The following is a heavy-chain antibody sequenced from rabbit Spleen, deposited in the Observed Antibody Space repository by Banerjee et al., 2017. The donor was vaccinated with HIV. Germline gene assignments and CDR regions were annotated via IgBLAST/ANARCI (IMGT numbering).Heavy chain of an antibody. V-gene: IGHV1S40*01. CDR1: GFSFSGNGY. Sequence: QSLEESGGGLVKPGASLTLTCTASGFSFSGNGYMCWVRQAPGKGLEWIACIDAGSSGFTYFATWAKGRFTCSKTSSTTVTLQMTRLTAADTATYFCARDTSSSFSSYGMDLWGPGTLVTVS. CDR2: IDAGSSGFT. J-gene: IGHJ6*01. CDR3: ARDTSSSFSSYGMDL. D-gene: IGHD1-1*01.